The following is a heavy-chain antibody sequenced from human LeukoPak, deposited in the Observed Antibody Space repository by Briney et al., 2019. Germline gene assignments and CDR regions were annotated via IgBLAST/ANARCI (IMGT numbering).Heavy chain of an antibody. CDR1: GYTFTSYG. V-gene: IGHV1-18*01. CDR3: ASLWSGYIFQH. CDR2: ISAYNGNT. J-gene: IGHJ1*01. Sequence: ASVKVSCKASGYTFTSYGISWVRQAPGQGLEWMGWISAYNGNTNYAQKLQGRVTMTTDTSTGTAYMELRSLRSDDTAVYYCASLWSGYIFQHWGQGTLVTVSS. D-gene: IGHD3-3*01.